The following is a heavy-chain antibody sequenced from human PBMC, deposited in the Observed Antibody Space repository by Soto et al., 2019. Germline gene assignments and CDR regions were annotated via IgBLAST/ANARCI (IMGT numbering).Heavy chain of an antibody. J-gene: IGHJ6*02. V-gene: IGHV5-51*01. Sequence: PGESLKISCKGSGYSFTSYWIGWVRQMPGKGLEWMGIIYPGDSDTRYSPSFQGQITISADKSISTAYLQWSSLKASDTAIYYCARLSGSSTPSGEWYYYDMDVWGQGTTVTVSS. D-gene: IGHD2-2*01. CDR2: IYPGDSDT. CDR3: ARLSGSSTPSGEWYYYDMDV. CDR1: GYSFTSYW.